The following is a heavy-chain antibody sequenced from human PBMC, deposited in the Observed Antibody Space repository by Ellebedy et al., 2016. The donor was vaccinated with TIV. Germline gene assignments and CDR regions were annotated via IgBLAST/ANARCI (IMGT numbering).Heavy chain of an antibody. D-gene: IGHD4-17*01. CDR3: AGSPSTGY. J-gene: IGHJ4*02. CDR1: GFTVNNNY. V-gene: IGHV3-53*01. Sequence: GESLKISCAASGFTVNNNYMSWVRQAPGKGLEWVSVIYSGGSTYYADSVKGRFTISRDNSKNTLYLQMNSLRAADTAVYYCAGSPSTGYWGQGTLVTVSS. CDR2: IYSGGST.